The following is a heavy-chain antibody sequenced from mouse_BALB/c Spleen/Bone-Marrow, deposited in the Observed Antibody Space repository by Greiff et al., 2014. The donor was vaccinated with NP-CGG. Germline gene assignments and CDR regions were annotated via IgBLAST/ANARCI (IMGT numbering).Heavy chain of an antibody. CDR3: VRGYYYGSSPSDY. CDR1: GFSLTTYD. V-gene: IGHV2-9-2*01. D-gene: IGHD1-1*01. Sequence: QVQLKESGPGLVAPSQSLSMTCTVSGFSLTTYDISWIRQPPGKGLEWLGVIWTGGGTNYNSAFMSRLTISKDNSKSQVFLKMNSLQTDDTAIYYCVRGYYYGSSPSDYWGQGTTLTVSS. J-gene: IGHJ2*01. CDR2: IWTGGGT.